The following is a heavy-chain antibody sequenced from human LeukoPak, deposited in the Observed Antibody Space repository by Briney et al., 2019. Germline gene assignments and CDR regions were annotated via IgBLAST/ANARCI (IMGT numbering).Heavy chain of an antibody. CDR3: ARGYGGWYPGGY. J-gene: IGHJ4*02. D-gene: IGHD6-19*01. V-gene: IGHV4-34*01. CDR2: INHSGST. Sequence: SETLSLTCAVYGGSFGGYYWSWIRQPPGKGLEWIGEINHSGSTNYNPSLKSRVTISVDTSKNQFSLKLSSVTAADTAVYYCARGYGGWYPGGYWGQGTLVTVSS. CDR1: GGSFGGYY.